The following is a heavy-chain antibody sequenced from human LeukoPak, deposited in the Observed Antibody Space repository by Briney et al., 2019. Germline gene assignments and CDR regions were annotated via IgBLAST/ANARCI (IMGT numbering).Heavy chain of an antibody. D-gene: IGHD1-26*01. CDR3: TTAEWELRGLDY. CDR1: GFTFSNAW. CDR2: IKSKTDGGTT. J-gene: IGHJ4*02. V-gene: IGHV3-15*01. Sequence: GGSLRLSCAASGFTFSNAWMSWVRRAPGKGLEWVGRIKSKTDGGTTDYAAPVKGRFTISRDGSKNTLYLQMNSLKTEDTAVYYCTTAEWELRGLDYWGQGTLVTVSS.